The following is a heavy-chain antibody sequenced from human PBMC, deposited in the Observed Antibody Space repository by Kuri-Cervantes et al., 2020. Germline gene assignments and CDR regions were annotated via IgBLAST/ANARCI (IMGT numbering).Heavy chain of an antibody. CDR1: GFTVSDNH. CDR2: IYRGGST. V-gene: IGHV3-53*01. CDR3: ARDGLPYYYYYYMDV. Sequence: GESLKISCAASGFTVSDNHMTWVRRAPGKGLEWVSIIYRGGSTYYADSVKGRFTISRDNAKNSLYLQMNSLRAEDTAVYYCARDGLPYYYYYYMDVWGKGTTVTVSS. D-gene: IGHD3/OR15-3a*01. J-gene: IGHJ6*03.